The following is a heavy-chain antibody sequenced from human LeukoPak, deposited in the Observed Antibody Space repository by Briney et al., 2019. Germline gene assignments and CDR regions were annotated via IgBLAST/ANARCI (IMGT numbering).Heavy chain of an antibody. Sequence: GGSLRLSCAAPGLTFSSYGMHWVRQAPGKGLEWVAVISYDGSNKYYADSVKGRFTISRDNSKNTLYLQMNSLRAEDTAVYYCAKTGGNDYGDYPGYWGQGTLVTVSS. J-gene: IGHJ4*02. CDR3: AKTGGNDYGDYPGY. CDR2: ISYDGSNK. CDR1: GLTFSSYG. V-gene: IGHV3-30*18. D-gene: IGHD4-17*01.